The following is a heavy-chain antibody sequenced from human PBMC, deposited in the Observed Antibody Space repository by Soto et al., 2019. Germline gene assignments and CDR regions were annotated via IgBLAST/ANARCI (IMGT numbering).Heavy chain of an antibody. CDR3: ARDRFGSKVRYGMDV. J-gene: IGHJ6*02. CDR1: GDSLTNGTYY. Sequence: PSETLSLTCTVSGDSLTNGTYYWTWLRQHPGKGLEWIGYIYYSGSTYYNPSLKSRVTISVDTSKNQFSLKLSSVTAADTAVYYCARDRFGSKVRYGMDVWGQGTTVTVSS. D-gene: IGHD3-10*01. V-gene: IGHV4-31*03. CDR2: IYYSGST.